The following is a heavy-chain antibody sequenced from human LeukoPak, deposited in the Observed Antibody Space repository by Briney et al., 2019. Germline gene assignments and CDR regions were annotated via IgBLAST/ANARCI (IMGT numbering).Heavy chain of an antibody. CDR2: ISGSGVSGSGGSA. J-gene: IGHJ4*02. CDR1: EFTFSSYA. D-gene: IGHD4-17*01. CDR3: AKFVTNAVDY. Sequence: GGSLRLSCVAYEFTFSSYAMSWVPQAPGKGLEWVSGISGSGVSGSGGSANYADSVKGRFTISRDNSKNTLYRQMNSLRVEDTAVYYCAKFVTNAVDYWGQGTLVSVYS. V-gene: IGHV3-23*01.